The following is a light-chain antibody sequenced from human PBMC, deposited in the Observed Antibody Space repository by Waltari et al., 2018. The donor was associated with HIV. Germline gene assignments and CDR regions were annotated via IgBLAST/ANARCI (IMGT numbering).Light chain of an antibody. V-gene: IGLV2-23*02. Sequence: QSALTQPASVSGSPGPSITLSCTGTRSDVGSYTFVTGYQQHPGKAPKLMIYEVSKRPSGVSNRFSGSKSGNTASLTISGLQAEDEADYYCCSYAGSSTWVFGGGTKLTVL. CDR1: RSDVGSYTF. CDR2: EVS. CDR3: CSYAGSSTWV. J-gene: IGLJ3*02.